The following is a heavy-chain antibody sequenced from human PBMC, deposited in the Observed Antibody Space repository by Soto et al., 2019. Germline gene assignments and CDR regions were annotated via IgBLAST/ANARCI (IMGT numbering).Heavy chain of an antibody. D-gene: IGHD3-16*01. J-gene: IGHJ1*01. CDR3: ARDQDDYIWGDRPRDKYFQH. CDR2: ISAYNGNT. Sequence: QGQLVQSGAEVKKPGASVKVSCKASGYTFTSYGISWVRQAPGQGLEWMGWISAYNGNTNYAQKLQGRVTMTTDTSTSTAYMELSSLRSDDTAVYYCARDQDDYIWGDRPRDKYFQHWGQGPLVTVS. V-gene: IGHV1-18*01. CDR1: GYTFTSYG.